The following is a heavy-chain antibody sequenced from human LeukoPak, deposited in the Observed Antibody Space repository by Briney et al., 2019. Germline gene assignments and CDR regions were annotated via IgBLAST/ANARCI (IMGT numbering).Heavy chain of an antibody. CDR3: ASGSGSYHTPYYYMDV. D-gene: IGHD3-10*01. J-gene: IGHJ6*03. CDR1: GFTVSSNY. Sequence: QSGGSLRLSCVASGFTVSSNYMSWVRQAPGKGLEWVSVIYSGGSTYYADSVKGRFTISRDNSKNTLYLQMNSLRAEDTAVYYCASGSGSYHTPYYYMDVWGTGTTVTVSS. CDR2: IYSGGST. V-gene: IGHV3-53*01.